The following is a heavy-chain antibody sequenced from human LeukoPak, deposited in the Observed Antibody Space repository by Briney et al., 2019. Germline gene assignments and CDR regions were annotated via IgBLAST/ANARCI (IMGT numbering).Heavy chain of an antibody. Sequence: GGSLRLSCAASGFTFSSYGMHWVRQAPGKGLAWVTFIHHDGSNKYYADSVKGRFTISRDNSKNTLYLQMNSLRAEDTAVYYCAKTGFSMSYDFWSGRQIYFDYWGQGTLVTVSS. CDR2: IHHDGSNK. CDR1: GFTFSSYG. V-gene: IGHV3-30*02. CDR3: AKTGFSMSYDFWSGRQIYFDY. J-gene: IGHJ4*02. D-gene: IGHD3-3*01.